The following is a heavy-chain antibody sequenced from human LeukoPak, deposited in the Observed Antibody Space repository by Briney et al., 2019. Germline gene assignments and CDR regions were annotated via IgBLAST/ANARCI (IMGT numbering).Heavy chain of an antibody. CDR3: AKDGYYYDSSGYYSDYYMDV. Sequence: GGSLRLACAGSGFTFRNFGMHWVRQAPGKGLEWVAFIRYDGSNKYYADSVKGRFTISRDNSKNTLYLQMNSLRAEDTAVYYCAKDGYYYDSSGYYSDYYMDVWGKGTTVTVSS. J-gene: IGHJ6*03. D-gene: IGHD3-22*01. V-gene: IGHV3-30*02. CDR2: IRYDGSNK. CDR1: GFTFRNFG.